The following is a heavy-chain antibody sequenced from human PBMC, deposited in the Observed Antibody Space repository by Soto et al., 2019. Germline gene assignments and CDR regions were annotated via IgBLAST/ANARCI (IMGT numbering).Heavy chain of an antibody. V-gene: IGHV3-48*03. Sequence: EVQLVESGGGLVQPGGSLRLSCAASGFTFSSYEMNWVRQAPGKGLEWVSYISSSGSTIYYADSVKGRFTISRDNAKNSRYLQMNSLKAEDTAVYYCARGQYSGGGGYFDYWGQETLVTVSS. CDR1: GFTFSSYE. J-gene: IGHJ4*02. D-gene: IGHD1-26*01. CDR2: ISSSGSTI. CDR3: ARGQYSGGGGYFDY.